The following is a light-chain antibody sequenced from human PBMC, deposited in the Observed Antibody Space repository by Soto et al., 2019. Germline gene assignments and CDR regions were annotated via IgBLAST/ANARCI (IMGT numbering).Light chain of an antibody. CDR2: GAS. V-gene: IGKV3-20*01. Sequence: MVLTQSPVSLSLAPGDIVTLSCSASQSLPSSYLAWYQQKPGQAPRLLIYGASSRATDVPDRFSGSGSGTGFTLTISRLEPEDFAVYYCQQYPSSPHTFGQGTKVDIK. CDR3: QQYPSSPHT. CDR1: QSLPSSY. J-gene: IGKJ1*01.